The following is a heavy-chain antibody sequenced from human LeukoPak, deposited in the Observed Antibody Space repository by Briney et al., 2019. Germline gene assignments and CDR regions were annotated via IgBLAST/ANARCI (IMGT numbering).Heavy chain of an antibody. CDR3: ARLFPAVGLIDY. D-gene: IGHD6-19*01. Sequence: SETLSLTCTVSGGSISSSSYYWGWIRQPPGKGLEWIGSIYYSGSTYYNPSLKSRVTISVDTSKNQFSLKLSSVTAADTAVYYCARLFPAVGLIDYWGQGTLVTVSS. CDR1: GGSISSSSYY. V-gene: IGHV4-39*01. J-gene: IGHJ4*02. CDR2: IYYSGST.